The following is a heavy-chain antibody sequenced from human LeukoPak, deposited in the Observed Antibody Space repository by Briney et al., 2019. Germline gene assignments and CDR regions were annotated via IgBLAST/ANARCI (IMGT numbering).Heavy chain of an antibody. V-gene: IGHV1-2*02. CDR3: ARAGTITGESSPDY. CDR1: GYTFTGYY. D-gene: IGHD7-27*01. CDR2: INPNSGGT. Sequence: ASVKVSCKASGYTFTGYYMHWVRQAPGQGLEWMGWINPNSGGTNYAQKFQGRVTMTRDTSISTAYMELSRLRSDDTAVYYCARAGTITGESSPDYWGQGTLVTVSS. J-gene: IGHJ4*02.